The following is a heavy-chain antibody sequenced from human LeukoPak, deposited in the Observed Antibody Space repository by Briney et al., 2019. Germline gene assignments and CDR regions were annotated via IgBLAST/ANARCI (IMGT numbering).Heavy chain of an antibody. CDR1: GFTFSNYA. Sequence: GGSLRLSCAASGFTFSNYAMSWVRQAPGKGLEWVSALSGSGVTTYYADSVKGRFTISRDNSKNTLYLQMNSLRAEDTAVYYCATETNGRHYDYWGQGTLLTVSS. CDR2: LSGSGVTT. V-gene: IGHV3-23*01. J-gene: IGHJ4*02. D-gene: IGHD1-14*01. CDR3: ATETNGRHYDY.